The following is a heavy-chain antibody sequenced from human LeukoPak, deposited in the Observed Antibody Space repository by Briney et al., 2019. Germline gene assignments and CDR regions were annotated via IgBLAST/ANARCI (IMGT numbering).Heavy chain of an antibody. CDR1: GFTFSNYA. CDR3: AKDIYYYGSGSYYPDY. CDR2: ISGSSGGT. J-gene: IGHJ4*02. D-gene: IGHD3-10*01. V-gene: IGHV3-23*01. Sequence: SGGSLRLSCAASGFTFSNYAMSWVRQAPGKGLEWVSGISGSSGGTNYADPVKGRFTISRDNSRNTLYLQMNSLRAEDTAVYYCAKDIYYYGSGSYYPDYWGQGTLVTVSS.